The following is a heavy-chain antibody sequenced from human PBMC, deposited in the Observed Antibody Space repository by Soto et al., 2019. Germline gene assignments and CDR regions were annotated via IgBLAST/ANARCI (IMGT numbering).Heavy chain of an antibody. CDR1: GGSFIGYH. CDR3: ARIPGSVYTDPLDY. Sequence: PSETLSLTCAVYGGSFIGYHWTWIRQPPGRGLEWIGEITHRGSPNYNPSLRSRVTISIDTSKNQFSLNLRSVTAADTAVYYCARIPGSVYTDPLDYWGQGTLVTVS. J-gene: IGHJ4*02. CDR2: ITHRGSP. V-gene: IGHV4-34*01. D-gene: IGHD2-2*02.